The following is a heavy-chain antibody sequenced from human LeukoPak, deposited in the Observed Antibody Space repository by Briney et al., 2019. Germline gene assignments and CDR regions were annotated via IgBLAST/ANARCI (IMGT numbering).Heavy chain of an antibody. V-gene: IGHV4-61*03. CDR3: AYNRNFALDN. D-gene: IGHD1-14*01. J-gene: IGHJ4*01. CDR2: VYYIGTT. CDR1: GGSVSSPDSY. Sequence: PSETLSLTCIVSGGSVSSPDSYWSWIRQPPGKGLEWIGNVYYIGTTTYNSSLKSRVTISVDTSRNHFSLKLTSVTAADTAVYFCAYNRNFALDNWGQGTLVTVSS.